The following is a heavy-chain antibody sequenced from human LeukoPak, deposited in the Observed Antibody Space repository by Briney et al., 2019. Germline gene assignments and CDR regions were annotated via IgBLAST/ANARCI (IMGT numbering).Heavy chain of an antibody. D-gene: IGHD4-17*01. CDR2: ISGSGGST. CDR3: ANSDGVTTVCFDY. V-gene: IGHV3-23*01. Sequence: GGSLRLSCAASGFTFSSYAMSWVRQAPGKGLEWVSAISGSGGSTYYADSVKGRFTISRDNSKNTLYLQMNSLRAEDTAVYYCANSDGVTTVCFDYWGQGTLVTVSS. J-gene: IGHJ4*02. CDR1: GFTFSSYA.